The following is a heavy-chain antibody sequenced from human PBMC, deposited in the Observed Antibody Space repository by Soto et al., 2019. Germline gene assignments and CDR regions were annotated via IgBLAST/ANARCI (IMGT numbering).Heavy chain of an antibody. V-gene: IGHV5-51*01. CDR2: IYPGDSDT. CDR3: ARHPAAITGTPYHYYGMDV. J-gene: IGHJ6*02. Sequence: PGESLKISCKGSGYSFTSYWIGWVRQMPGKGLEWIGIIYPGDSDTRYSPSFQGQVTISADKSISTAYLQWSSLKASDTAMYYCARHPAAITGTPYHYYGMDVWGQGTTVTVSS. D-gene: IGHD1-20*01. CDR1: GYSFTSYW.